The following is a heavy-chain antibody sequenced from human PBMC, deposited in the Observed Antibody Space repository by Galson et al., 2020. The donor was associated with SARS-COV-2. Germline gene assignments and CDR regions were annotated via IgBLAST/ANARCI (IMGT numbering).Heavy chain of an antibody. J-gene: IGHJ4*02. CDR2: ISAYNGNT. Sequence: ASVKVSCQASGYTFTSYGISRVRQAPGQGLEWMGWISAYNGNTNHAQKLQGRVTMTTDTSIGTAYLELRSLSSDDTAVYYCAREGGQWLVTFDYWGQGTLVTVSS. V-gene: IGHV1-18*01. CDR3: AREGGQWLVTFDY. CDR1: GYTFTSYG. D-gene: IGHD6-19*01.